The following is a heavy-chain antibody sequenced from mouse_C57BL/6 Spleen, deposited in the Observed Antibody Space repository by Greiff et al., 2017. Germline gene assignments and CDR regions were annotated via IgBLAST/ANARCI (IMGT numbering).Heavy chain of an antibody. D-gene: IGHD1-1*01. V-gene: IGHV1-64*01. CDR2: IHPNSGST. J-gene: IGHJ4*01. Sequence: QVQLQQPGAELVKPGASVKLSCKASGYTFTSYWMHWVKQRPGQGLEWIGMIHPNSGSTNYNEKFKSKATLTVDKSSSTAYMQLSSLTSEDAAVYYCARKFYYGSSPWAMDYWGQGTSVTVSS. CDR3: ARKFYYGSSPWAMDY. CDR1: GYTFTSYW.